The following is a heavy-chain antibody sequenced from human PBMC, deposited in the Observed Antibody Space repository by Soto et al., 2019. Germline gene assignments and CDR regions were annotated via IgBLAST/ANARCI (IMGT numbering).Heavy chain of an antibody. CDR3: ARFTSDYYYYYGMDV. CDR1: GGTFNTYA. CDR2: IIPIFGTA. Sequence: GASVKVSCKASGGTFNTYAINWVRQAPGQGLEWMGGIIPIFGTANYAQKFQGRVTITADKSTSTAYMELSSLRSEDTAVYYCARFTSDYYYYYGMDVWGQGTTVTVSS. V-gene: IGHV1-69*06. D-gene: IGHD2-2*01. J-gene: IGHJ6*02.